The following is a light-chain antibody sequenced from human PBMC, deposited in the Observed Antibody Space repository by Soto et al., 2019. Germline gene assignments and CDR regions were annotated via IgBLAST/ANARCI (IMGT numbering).Light chain of an antibody. CDR1: PSVTNY. CDR2: GAS. V-gene: IGKV3-15*01. J-gene: IGKJ1*01. Sequence: EIVLTQSPATLSFSPGERATLSCRASPSVTNYLAWYYQKPGQAPGLLIYGASTRATGIPARFSGSGSGTEFTLTVSSLQSEDFAVYYCQQYNNWPETFGQGTKVDIK. CDR3: QQYNNWPET.